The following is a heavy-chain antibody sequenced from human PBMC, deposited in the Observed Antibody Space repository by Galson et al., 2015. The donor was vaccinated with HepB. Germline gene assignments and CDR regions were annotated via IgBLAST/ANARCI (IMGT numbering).Heavy chain of an antibody. CDR1: GFGFDTHA. CDR3: AKGYGLFDP. J-gene: IGHJ5*02. V-gene: IGHV3-23*01. Sequence: SLRLSCAASGFGFDTHAMSWVRQAPGKGLEWISGISGNGDSTFYGDSVQGRFTVSRDNSKSILFLQMNSLRAEDTGLYFCAKGYGLFDPGGHGILVTVSS. D-gene: IGHD5-18*01. CDR2: ISGNGDST.